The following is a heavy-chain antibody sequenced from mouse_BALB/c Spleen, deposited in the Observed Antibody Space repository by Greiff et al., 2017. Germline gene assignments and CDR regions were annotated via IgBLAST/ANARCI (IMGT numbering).Heavy chain of an antibody. CDR2: IYPGDGDT. Sequence: VKVVESGAELARPGASVKLSCKASGYTFTSYWMQWVKQRPGQGLEWIGAIYPGDGDTRYTQKFKGKATLTADKSSSTAYMQLSSLASEDSAVYYCARNLIYWGQGTTLTVSS. V-gene: IGHV1-87*01. CDR1: GYTFTSYW. J-gene: IGHJ2*01. CDR3: ARNLIY.